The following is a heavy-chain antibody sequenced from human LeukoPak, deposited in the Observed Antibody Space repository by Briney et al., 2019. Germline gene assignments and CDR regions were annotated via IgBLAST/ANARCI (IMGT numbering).Heavy chain of an antibody. Sequence: GGSLRLSCVASGSTFSSYWMHWVRQDPRKGLVWVSRINGDGRNINYADSVRGRFTISRDNAKNTLYLQMNTLRVEDTAVYHCTRDLMDYDVSTGLHHYYMDVWGQGTTVTVSS. J-gene: IGHJ6*02. CDR2: INGDGRNI. D-gene: IGHD3-9*01. V-gene: IGHV3-74*01. CDR3: TRDLMDYDVSTGLHHYYMDV. CDR1: GSTFSSYW.